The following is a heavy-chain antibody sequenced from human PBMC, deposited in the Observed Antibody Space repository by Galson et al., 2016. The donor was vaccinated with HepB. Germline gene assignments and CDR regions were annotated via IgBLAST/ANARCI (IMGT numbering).Heavy chain of an antibody. J-gene: IGHJ4*02. CDR2: ISGSGIIT. CDR1: GVTFSTST. CDR3: AREGPYLNSGYYYGFDY. Sequence: SLRLSCAASGVTFSTSTMNWVRQAPGRGLEWVSTISGSGIITSYADSVKGRFTISRDSSTNTLYLQMNSLRAEDTAVYYCAREGPYLNSGYYYGFDYWGQGTQVTVSS. D-gene: IGHD3-22*01. V-gene: IGHV3-23*01.